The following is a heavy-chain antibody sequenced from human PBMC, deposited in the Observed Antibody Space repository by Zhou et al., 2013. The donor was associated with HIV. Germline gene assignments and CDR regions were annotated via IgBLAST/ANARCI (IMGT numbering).Heavy chain of an antibody. Sequence: QVQLVQSGAEVKKPGASVKVSCKASGYTFTSYGISWVRQAPGQGLEWMGWISAYNGNTNYAQKLQGRVTMTTDTSTSTAYMELRSLRSDDTAVYYCARDLRYYDSSGIGVYYFDYWGQGTLVTVSS. D-gene: IGHD3-22*01. CDR3: ARDLRYYDSSGIGVYYFDY. V-gene: IGHV1-18*01. CDR2: ISAYNGNT. J-gene: IGHJ4*02. CDR1: GYTFTSYG.